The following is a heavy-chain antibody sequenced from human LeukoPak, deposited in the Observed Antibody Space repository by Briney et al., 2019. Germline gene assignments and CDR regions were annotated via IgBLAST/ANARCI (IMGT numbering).Heavy chain of an antibody. J-gene: IGHJ4*02. D-gene: IGHD1-26*01. CDR3: ARGSGSHTY. Sequence: GGSLRLSCAASGFTFSPYTMNWVRQAPGKGLEWVANIKQDGSEKYYVDSVKGRFTISRDNAQNSLYLQMNSLRVEDTAVYYCARGSGSHTYWGQGTLVTVSS. V-gene: IGHV3-7*03. CDR1: GFTFSPYT. CDR2: IKQDGSEK.